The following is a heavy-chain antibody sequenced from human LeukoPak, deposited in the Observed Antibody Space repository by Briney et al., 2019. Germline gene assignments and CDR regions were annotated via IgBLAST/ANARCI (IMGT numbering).Heavy chain of an antibody. Sequence: PSETLSLTCTVSGGSISSYYWSWIRQPPGKGLEWMGYIYYSGSTNYNPSLKSRVTISVDTSKNQFSLKLSSVTAADTAVYYCARGDILTGYLFDYWGQGTLVTVSS. CDR2: IYYSGST. CDR3: ARGDILTGYLFDY. CDR1: GGSISSYY. J-gene: IGHJ4*02. V-gene: IGHV4-59*08. D-gene: IGHD3-9*01.